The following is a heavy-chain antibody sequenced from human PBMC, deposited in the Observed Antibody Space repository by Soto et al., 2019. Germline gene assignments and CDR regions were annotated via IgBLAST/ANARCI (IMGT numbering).Heavy chain of an antibody. CDR2: ISSDGSRT. J-gene: IGHJ4*02. CDR1: GLTFSSYW. CDR3: ALSYTGTTDC. V-gene: IGHV3-74*01. Sequence: EVQLVESGGGLVQPGGSLRLSCAASGLTFSSYWMHWVRQAPGKGLVWVSRISSDGSRTNYADSVKGRFTISRDNAKNTLYLHMNSLRAEEPAVYYCALSYTGTTDCWGQGTLVTVSS. D-gene: IGHD4-17*01.